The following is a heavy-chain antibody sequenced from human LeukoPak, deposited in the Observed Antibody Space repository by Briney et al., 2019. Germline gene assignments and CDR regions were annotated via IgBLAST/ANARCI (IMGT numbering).Heavy chain of an antibody. CDR3: AKGLSEGRGVCDLDAFDI. J-gene: IGHJ3*02. D-gene: IGHD3-10*01. Sequence: GGSLRLSCAASGFTFSSYAMSWVRQARGEGLEWVSANCGCCCSTYYADSVKGRFTISRHSSKNTLYLQMNSLRAEDTAVYYCAKGLSEGRGVCDLDAFDIWGQGTMVTASS. CDR1: GFTFSSYA. V-gene: IGHV3-23*01. CDR2: NCGCCCST.